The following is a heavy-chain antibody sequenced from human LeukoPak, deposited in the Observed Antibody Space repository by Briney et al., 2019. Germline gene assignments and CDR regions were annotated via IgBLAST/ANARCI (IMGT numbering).Heavy chain of an antibody. V-gene: IGHV4-61*01. D-gene: IGHD2-15*01. J-gene: IGHJ4*02. CDR2: IYYSGST. CDR1: GGSVSSGSYY. CDR3: ARDAGNQLLRFFDY. Sequence: PSETLSLTCTVSGGSVSSGSYYWSWIRQPPGQGLEWIGYIYYSGSTNYNPSLKSLVTISVDTSKNQFSLKLGSVTAADTAVYYCARDAGNQLLRFFDYWGQGTLVTVSX.